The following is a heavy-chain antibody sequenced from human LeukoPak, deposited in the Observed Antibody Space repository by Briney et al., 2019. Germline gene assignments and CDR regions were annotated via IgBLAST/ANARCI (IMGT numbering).Heavy chain of an antibody. D-gene: IGHD3-22*01. Sequence: ASVKVSCKASGYTFTGYYMHWVRQAPGQGLEWMGWINLNTGGTNYAQKFQGRVTMTRDTSISTAYMELSSLRSEDTAVYYCARAVYYDNRLVVDYYHYYYMDVWGKGTTVTVSS. J-gene: IGHJ6*03. CDR3: ARAVYYDNRLVVDYYHYYYMDV. V-gene: IGHV1-2*02. CDR1: GYTFTGYY. CDR2: INLNTGGT.